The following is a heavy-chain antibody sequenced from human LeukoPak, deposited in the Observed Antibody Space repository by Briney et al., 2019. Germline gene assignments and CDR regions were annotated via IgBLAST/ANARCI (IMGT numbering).Heavy chain of an antibody. CDR3: ARDRGPSLYCSSTSCSGDFDY. V-gene: IGHV6-1*01. Sequence: SQTLSLTCAISGDSVSSNSAAWNWIRQSPSRGLEWLGRTYYRSKWYNDYAVSVKSRITINPDTSKNQFSLQLNSVTPEDTAVYYCARDRGPSLYCSSTSCSGDFDYWGQGTLVTVSS. CDR2: TYYRSKWYN. CDR1: GDSVSSNSAA. J-gene: IGHJ4*02. D-gene: IGHD2-2*01.